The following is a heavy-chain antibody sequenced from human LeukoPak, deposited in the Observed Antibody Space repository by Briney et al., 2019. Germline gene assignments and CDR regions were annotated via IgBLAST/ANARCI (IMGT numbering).Heavy chain of an antibody. Sequence: GASVKVSCKASGYTFTSYGISWVRQAPGQGLEWMGWISAYNGNTNYAQKLQGRVTMTTDTSTSTAYMELRSLRSDDTAVYYCARGQYGSSWYSGYYYYYMDVWGKGTTVTISS. V-gene: IGHV1-18*01. CDR1: GYTFTSYG. J-gene: IGHJ6*03. CDR2: ISAYNGNT. CDR3: ARGQYGSSWYSGYYYYYMDV. D-gene: IGHD6-13*01.